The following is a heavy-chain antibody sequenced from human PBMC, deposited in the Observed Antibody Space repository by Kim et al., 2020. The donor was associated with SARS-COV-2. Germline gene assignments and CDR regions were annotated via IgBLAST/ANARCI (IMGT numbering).Heavy chain of an antibody. V-gene: IGHV7-4-1*02. CDR2: INTNTGNP. CDR3: ARAFLPIVGGRINWFDP. Sequence: ASVKVSCKASGYTFTSYAMNWVRQAPGQGLEWMGWINTNTGNPTYAQGFTGRFVFSLDTSVSTAYLQISSLKAEDTAVYYCARAFLPIVGGRINWFDPWGQGTLVTVSS. D-gene: IGHD3-22*01. CDR1: GYTFTSYA. J-gene: IGHJ5*02.